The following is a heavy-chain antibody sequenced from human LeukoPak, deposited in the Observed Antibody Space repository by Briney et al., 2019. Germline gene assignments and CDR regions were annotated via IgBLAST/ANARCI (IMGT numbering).Heavy chain of an antibody. D-gene: IGHD2-8*01. CDR1: GFTFSSYA. CDR2: ISYDGSNK. CDR3: ARDQWAY. V-gene: IGHV3-30-3*01. J-gene: IGHJ4*02. Sequence: GGSLRLSCAASGFTFSSYAMHWVRQAPGKGLEWVAVISYDGSNKCYADSVKGRFTISRDNSKNTLYLQMNSLRAEDTAVYYCARDQWAYWGQGTLVTVSS.